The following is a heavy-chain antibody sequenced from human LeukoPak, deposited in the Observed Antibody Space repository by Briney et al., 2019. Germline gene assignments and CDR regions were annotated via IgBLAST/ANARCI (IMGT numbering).Heavy chain of an antibody. CDR1: GFTFSSYA. J-gene: IGHJ4*02. V-gene: IGHV3-7*01. CDR3: AREFNSFLADCSGGQCLFMS. CDR2: IKPDGSDK. Sequence: GGSLRLSCAASGFTFSSYAMSWVRQAPGKGLEWVANIKPDGSDKYYVDSVKGRFTISRDNVKNSLYLQMDSLRAEDTAMYYCAREFNSFLADCSGGQCLFMSWGQGILVTVSS. D-gene: IGHD2-15*01.